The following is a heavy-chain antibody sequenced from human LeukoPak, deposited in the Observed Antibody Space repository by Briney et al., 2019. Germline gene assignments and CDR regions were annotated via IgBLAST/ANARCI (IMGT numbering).Heavy chain of an antibody. V-gene: IGHV3-23*01. Sequence: GGCLRLSCAASGFTFSTYALNWVRQAPGKGLEWVSAITDSGGAIYYADSVKGHFTMSRDNSKNSLFLQMNSLRAEDTAVYYCARIGSEAFTDSWGQGTLVTVSS. CDR3: ARIGSEAFTDS. J-gene: IGHJ4*02. CDR2: ITDSGGAI. D-gene: IGHD3-3*02. CDR1: GFTFSTYA.